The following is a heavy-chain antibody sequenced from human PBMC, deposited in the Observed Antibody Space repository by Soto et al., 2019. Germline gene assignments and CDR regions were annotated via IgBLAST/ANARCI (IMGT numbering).Heavy chain of an antibody. J-gene: IGHJ6*02. D-gene: IGHD2-2*01. CDR1: GLTLRNYA. CDR3: AKGPVVPVVYYYAMDV. Sequence: GGSLRLSCAASGLTLRNYALSWVRQAPGKGLEWVSGISASAGITYNADCVKGRFTISRDTSKNTLYLQMNSLRAEDTAVYYCAKGPVVPVVYYYAMDVWGQGTTVTVSS. CDR2: ISASAGIT. V-gene: IGHV3-23*01.